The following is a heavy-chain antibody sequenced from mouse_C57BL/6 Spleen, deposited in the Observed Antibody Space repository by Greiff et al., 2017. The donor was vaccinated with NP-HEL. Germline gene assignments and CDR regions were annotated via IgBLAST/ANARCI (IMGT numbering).Heavy chain of an antibody. CDR1: GYSFTGYY. CDR2: INPSTGGT. J-gene: IGHJ4*01. Sequence: VQLKQSGPELVKPGASVKISCKASGYSFTGYYMNWVKQSPEKSLEWIGEINPSTGGTTYNQKFKAKATLTVDKSSSTAYMQLKSLTSEDSAVYYCARMGDYDYAMDYWGQGTSVTVSS. CDR3: ARMGDYDYAMDY. V-gene: IGHV1-42*01. D-gene: IGHD2-4*01.